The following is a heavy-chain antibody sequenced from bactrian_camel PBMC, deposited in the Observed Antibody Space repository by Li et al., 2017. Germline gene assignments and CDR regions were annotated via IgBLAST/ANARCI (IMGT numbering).Heavy chain of an antibody. V-gene: IGHV3S10*01. CDR1: GLTFSNYD. CDR3: AADGGAWSSSKLRLGDFQF. J-gene: IGHJ4*01. D-gene: IGHD1*01. Sequence: DVQLVESGGGLVQPGGSLRLSCAASGLTFSNYDMSWVRQAPGKGLEWVSGIESDGSTSYADSVKGRFTISRDNVKNTLYLQMNSLKPEDTAMYYCAADGGAWSSSKLRLGDFQFWGQGTQVTVS. CDR2: IESDGST.